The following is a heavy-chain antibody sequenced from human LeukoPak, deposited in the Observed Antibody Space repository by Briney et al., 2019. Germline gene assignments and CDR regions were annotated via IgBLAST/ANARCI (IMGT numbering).Heavy chain of an antibody. V-gene: IGHV3-23*01. CDR1: GFTFSSYS. Sequence: PGGSLRLSCAASGFTFSSYSMSWFRQAPGKGLEWVSTISASSDSTYHADSVKGRFSVSRDNSRDTLYLQMNSLRADDTATYYCAKDLGIGGSGFWGQGTLVTVSS. CDR3: AKDLGIGGSGF. J-gene: IGHJ4*02. D-gene: IGHD3-10*01. CDR2: ISASSDST.